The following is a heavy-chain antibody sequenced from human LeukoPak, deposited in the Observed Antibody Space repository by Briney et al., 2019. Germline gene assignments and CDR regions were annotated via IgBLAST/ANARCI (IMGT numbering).Heavy chain of an antibody. D-gene: IGHD3-10*01. CDR2: IYTSGST. CDR3: ARDRVTSLYYYMDV. Sequence: PSETLSLTCTVSGGSISSGSYYWSWIRQPAGKGLEWIGRIYTSGSTNYNPSLKSRVTISVDTSKNQFSLKLSSVTAADTAVYYCARDRVTSLYYYMDVWGKGTTVTISS. CDR1: GGSISSGSYY. V-gene: IGHV4-61*02. J-gene: IGHJ6*03.